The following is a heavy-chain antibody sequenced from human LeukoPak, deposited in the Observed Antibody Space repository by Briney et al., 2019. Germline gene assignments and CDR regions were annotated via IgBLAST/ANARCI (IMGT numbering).Heavy chain of an antibody. CDR3: ARPQATVSIHAYFDF. CDR1: GDSISSYH. D-gene: IGHD4-17*01. Sequence: SETLSLTCTVSGDSISSYHWSWIRQPPGKGLEWIGYISYSGGPNYNPSLESRVAISVDTSKNQFSLKLDSVTAADTAVYCCARPQATVSIHAYFDFWGQGTLVTVSS. CDR2: ISYSGGP. J-gene: IGHJ4*02. V-gene: IGHV4-59*01.